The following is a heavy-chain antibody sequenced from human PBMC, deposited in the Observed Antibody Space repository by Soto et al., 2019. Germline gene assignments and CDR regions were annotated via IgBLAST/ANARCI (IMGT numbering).Heavy chain of an antibody. CDR2: ISGSGGST. Sequence: PGGSLRLSSAASGFTFRNYGMNWVRQAQGKGLEWVSAISGSGGSTYYADSVKGRFTISRDNSKNTLYLQMNSLRAEDTAVYYCAKDRGVGATFWFDPWRQGTLVTVSS. CDR1: GFTFRNYG. J-gene: IGHJ5*02. D-gene: IGHD1-26*01. CDR3: AKDRGVGATFWFDP. V-gene: IGHV3-23*01.